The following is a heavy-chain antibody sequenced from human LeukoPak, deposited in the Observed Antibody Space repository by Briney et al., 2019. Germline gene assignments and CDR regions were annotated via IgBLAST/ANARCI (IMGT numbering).Heavy chain of an antibody. CDR2: IYPGDSDT. Sequence: GESLKISCKGSGYSFTRNWIGWVRPMPGKGLEWMAIIYPGDSDTRYSPSFQGQVTISADKSISTAYLQWSSLKASDTAMYYCARLLDSGYSYGQPIDYWGQGTLVTVSS. V-gene: IGHV5-51*01. CDR1: GYSFTRNW. CDR3: ARLLDSGYSYGQPIDY. D-gene: IGHD5-18*01. J-gene: IGHJ4*02.